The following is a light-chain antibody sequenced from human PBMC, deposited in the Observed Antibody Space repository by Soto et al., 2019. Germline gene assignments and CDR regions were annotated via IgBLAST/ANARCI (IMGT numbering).Light chain of an antibody. CDR2: DVN. CDR3: NSYTSSSTYV. CDR1: SSDVGGYSF. V-gene: IGLV2-14*03. J-gene: IGLJ1*01. Sequence: QSVLTQPASVCGSPGQSITISCTGTSSDVGGYSFVSWYQQHPGKAPKLVIYDVNNRPSGVSNRFSGSKSGNTASLTISGLQTEDEADCYCNSYTSSSTYVFGTGTKVTVL.